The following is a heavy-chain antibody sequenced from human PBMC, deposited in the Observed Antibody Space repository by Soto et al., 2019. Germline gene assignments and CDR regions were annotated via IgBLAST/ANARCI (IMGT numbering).Heavy chain of an antibody. CDR1: GFTFSSYS. D-gene: IGHD4-17*01. Sequence: EVQLVESGGGLVKPGGSLRLSCAASGFTFSSYSMNWVRQAPGKGLEWVSSISSSSSYIYYADSVKGRFTISRDNATNSLYLQMNSLRAEDTAVYYCARESSRTGYFDLWGRGTLVTVSS. V-gene: IGHV3-21*01. CDR2: ISSSSSYI. CDR3: ARESSRTGYFDL. J-gene: IGHJ2*01.